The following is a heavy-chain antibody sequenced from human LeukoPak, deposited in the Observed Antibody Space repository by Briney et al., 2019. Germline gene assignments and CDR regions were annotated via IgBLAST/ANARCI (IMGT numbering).Heavy chain of an antibody. Sequence: SETLSLTCTVSGGSISSYYWGWIRQPPGKGLEWIGSIYYSGSTYYNSSLKSRVTISIDTSKNQFSLKLSSVTAADTAIYYCARVYHIVVVAATYYFDHWGQGTLVTVSS. J-gene: IGHJ4*02. CDR1: GGSISSYY. V-gene: IGHV4-39*07. D-gene: IGHD2-15*01. CDR2: IYYSGST. CDR3: ARVYHIVVVAATYYFDH.